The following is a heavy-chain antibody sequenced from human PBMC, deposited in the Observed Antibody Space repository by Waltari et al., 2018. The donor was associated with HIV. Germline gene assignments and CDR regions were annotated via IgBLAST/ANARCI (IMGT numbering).Heavy chain of an antibody. D-gene: IGHD4-17*01. Sequence: QVQLQQWGAGLLKPSETLSLTCAVYGGSFSGYYWSWIRQPPGKGLEWIGEINHSGSTNYHPSLKSRVTISVDAAKNHFCLELSSVTAADTAVYYCARGGATVTHFDYWGQGTLVTVSS. V-gene: IGHV4-34*01. CDR3: ARGGATVTHFDY. J-gene: IGHJ4*02. CDR1: GGSFSGYY. CDR2: INHSGST.